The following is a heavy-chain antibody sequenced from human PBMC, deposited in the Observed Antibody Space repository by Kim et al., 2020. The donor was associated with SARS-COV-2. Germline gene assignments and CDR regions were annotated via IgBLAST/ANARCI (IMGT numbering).Heavy chain of an antibody. Sequence: TIYAQKFQGRVTMTEDTSTDTAYMELSSLRSEDTAVYYCATAWGYGMDVWGQGTTVTVSS. J-gene: IGHJ6*02. V-gene: IGHV1-24*01. CDR2: T. CDR3: ATAWGYGMDV. D-gene: IGHD7-27*01.